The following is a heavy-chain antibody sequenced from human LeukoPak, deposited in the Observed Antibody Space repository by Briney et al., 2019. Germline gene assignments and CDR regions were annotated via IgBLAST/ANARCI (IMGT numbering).Heavy chain of an antibody. Sequence: GASVKVSCKASGYTFTSYAMNWVRQAPGQGLEWMGWINTNTGNPTYAQGFTGRFVFSLDTSVSTAYLQISSLKAEDTAVYYCARDRTHIVVVVAATFGMDVWGQGTTVTVSS. CDR3: ARDRTHIVVVVAATFGMDV. CDR1: GYTFTSYA. D-gene: IGHD2-15*01. J-gene: IGHJ6*02. CDR2: INTNTGNP. V-gene: IGHV7-4-1*02.